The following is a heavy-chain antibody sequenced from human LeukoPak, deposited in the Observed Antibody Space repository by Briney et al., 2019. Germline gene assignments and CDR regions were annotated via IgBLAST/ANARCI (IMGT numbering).Heavy chain of an antibody. V-gene: IGHV4-34*01. Sequence: SESLSLTCAVYGGSFSHYSWHWIRQPPGKGLEWIGEINQFGSTNYNPSLKSRVTISGDTSKKQFSLKVNSVTAADTAVYYCARGYRAHQTFYSYHYFDYWGQGTLVTVSS. CDR1: GGSFSHYS. J-gene: IGHJ4*01. CDR3: ARGYRAHQTFYSYHYFDY. D-gene: IGHD5-18*01. CDR2: INQFGST.